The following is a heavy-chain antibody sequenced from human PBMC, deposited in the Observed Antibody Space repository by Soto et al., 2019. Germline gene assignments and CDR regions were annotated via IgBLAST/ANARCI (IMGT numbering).Heavy chain of an antibody. V-gene: IGHV4-31*03. D-gene: IGHD3-10*01. CDR1: GGPFSSGGYY. J-gene: IGHJ4*02. CDR2: IYYNGDT. CDR3: ETADYMVSSVFDY. Sequence: SETLSLTCTVSGGPFSSGGYYWSWIRQEPGKGLEWIGYIYYNGDTSYNPSLKSRVTISADTSKTQFSLKLSSVTAADTAVYYCETADYMVSSVFDYWGQGMLVTVSS.